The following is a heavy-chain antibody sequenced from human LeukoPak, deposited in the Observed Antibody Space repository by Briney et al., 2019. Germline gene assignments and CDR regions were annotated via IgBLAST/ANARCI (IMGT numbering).Heavy chain of an antibody. CDR2: IYSGGST. V-gene: IGHV3-53*01. J-gene: IGHJ4*02. CDR3: AKDKTPVSGWYGGIDY. Sequence: PGGSLRLSCAASGFTVSSNYMSWVRQAPGEGLEWVSVIYSGGSTYYADSVKGRFTISRDNSKNTLYLQMNSLRAEDTAIYYGAKDKTPVSGWYGGIDYWGQGTLVTVSS. D-gene: IGHD6-19*01. CDR1: GFTVSSNY.